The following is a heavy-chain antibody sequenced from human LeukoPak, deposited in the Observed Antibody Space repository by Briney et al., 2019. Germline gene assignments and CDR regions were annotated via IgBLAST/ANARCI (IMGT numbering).Heavy chain of an antibody. CDR1: GFTFSSYW. CDR2: IKQDGSEK. D-gene: IGHD6-13*01. J-gene: IGHJ6*03. CDR3: ARDRVAAAGVGNYYYYYMDV. V-gene: IGHV3-7*01. Sequence: GGSLRLSCAASGFTFSSYWMSWVRQAPGKGLEWVANIKQDGSEKYYVDSVKGRFTISRDNAKNSLYLQMNSLRAEDTAVYYCARDRVAAAGVGNYYYYYMDVWGKGTTVTVSS.